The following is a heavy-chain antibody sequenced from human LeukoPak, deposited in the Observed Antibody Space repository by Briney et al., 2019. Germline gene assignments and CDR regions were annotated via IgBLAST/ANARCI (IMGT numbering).Heavy chain of an antibody. CDR3: ASVDTAMVTVFDY. Sequence: PSETLSLTCTVSGGSISSYYWSWIRQPPGKGLEWIGYIYYSGSTNYNPSLKSRVTISVDTSKNQFSLKPSSVTAADTAVYYCASVDTAMVTVFDYWGQGTLVTVSS. CDR2: IYYSGST. J-gene: IGHJ4*02. D-gene: IGHD5-18*01. V-gene: IGHV4-59*01. CDR1: GGSISSYY.